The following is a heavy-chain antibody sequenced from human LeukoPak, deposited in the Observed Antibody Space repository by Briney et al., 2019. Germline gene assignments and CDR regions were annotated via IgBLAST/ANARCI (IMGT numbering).Heavy chain of an antibody. CDR1: RFNFRNYG. J-gene: IGHJ4*02. Sequence: GGSLRLSCVASRFNFRNYGMHWVRQAAGKGLEWVAVISYDGNNKYYADSVKGRFTVSRDKNTLYLQLNSLRPEDTAVYYCAKDRGGPGAYYFDYWGQGTLVTVSS. V-gene: IGHV3-30*18. CDR2: ISYDGNNK. CDR3: AKDRGGPGAYYFDY. D-gene: IGHD2-15*01.